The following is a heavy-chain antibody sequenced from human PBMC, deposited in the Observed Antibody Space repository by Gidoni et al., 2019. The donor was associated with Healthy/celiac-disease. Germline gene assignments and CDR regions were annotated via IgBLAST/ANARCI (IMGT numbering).Heavy chain of an antibody. CDR2: ISWNSGSI. D-gene: IGHD3-3*01. CDR3: AKGGGLRFLEWLSPSGNFDI. Sequence: EVQLVESGGGLVQPGRYLRLSCAASGFTFDDYDMHWVRQAPGKGLEWVSGISWNSGSIGYADSVKGRFTISRDNAKNSLYLQMNSLRAEDTALYYCAKGGGLRFLEWLSPSGNFDIWGQGTMVTVSS. CDR1: GFTFDDYD. V-gene: IGHV3-9*01. J-gene: IGHJ3*02.